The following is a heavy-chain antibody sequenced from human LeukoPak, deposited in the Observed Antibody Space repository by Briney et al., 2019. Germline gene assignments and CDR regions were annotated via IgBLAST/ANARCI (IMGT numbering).Heavy chain of an antibody. CDR3: ARNKGGSSPPGFGWFDP. CDR1: GGTFSSYA. D-gene: IGHD3-16*01. CDR2: IIPIFGTA. J-gene: IGHJ5*02. Sequence: ASVKVSCKASGGTFSSYAISWVRQAPGQGLEWMGGIIPIFGTANYAQKFQGRVTITTDESTSTAYMELSSLRSEDTAVYYCARNKGGSSPPGFGWFDPWGQGTLVTVSS. V-gene: IGHV1-69*05.